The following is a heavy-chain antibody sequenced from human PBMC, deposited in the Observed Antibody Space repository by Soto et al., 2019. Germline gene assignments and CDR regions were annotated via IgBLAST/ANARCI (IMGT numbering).Heavy chain of an antibody. J-gene: IGHJ4*02. CDR1: GGSISSGGYY. D-gene: IGHD6-13*01. CDR2: IYYSGST. CDR3: ARPGGSGWFYFDS. V-gene: IGHV4-39*02. Sequence: SETLSLTCAVSGGSISSGGYYWGWIRQPPGKGLEWIGSIYYSGSTYYNPSLKSRVTISVDTSKNHFSLKLTSVTAADTAVYYCARPGGSGWFYFDSWGQGSQVTVSS.